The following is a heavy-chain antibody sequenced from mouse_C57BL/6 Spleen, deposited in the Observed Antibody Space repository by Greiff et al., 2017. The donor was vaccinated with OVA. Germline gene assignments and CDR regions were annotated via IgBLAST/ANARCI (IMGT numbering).Heavy chain of an antibody. CDR3: ARGDYYGSSYSWYFDV. Sequence: VQLQQSGAELARPGASVKLSCKASGYTFTSYGISWVKQRTGQGLEWIGEIYPRSGNTYYNEKFKGKATLTADKSSSTAYMELRSLTSEDSAVYICARGDYYGSSYSWYFDVWGTGTTVTVSS. D-gene: IGHD1-1*01. CDR1: GYTFTSYG. V-gene: IGHV1-81*01. CDR2: IYPRSGNT. J-gene: IGHJ1*03.